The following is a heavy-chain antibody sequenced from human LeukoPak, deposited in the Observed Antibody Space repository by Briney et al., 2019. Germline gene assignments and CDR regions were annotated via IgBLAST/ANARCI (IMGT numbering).Heavy chain of an antibody. CDR3: ARENYFDY. V-gene: IGHV3-7*01. CDR1: GFTFSSYW. Sequence: PGGSLRLSCAASGFTFSSYWMGWVRQAPGKGLEWVANIKPDGSEKYYVDSVKGRFTISRDNAKKSLYLQMNSLRAEDTAVYYCARENYFDYWGQGSLVTVSS. CDR2: IKPDGSEK. J-gene: IGHJ4*02.